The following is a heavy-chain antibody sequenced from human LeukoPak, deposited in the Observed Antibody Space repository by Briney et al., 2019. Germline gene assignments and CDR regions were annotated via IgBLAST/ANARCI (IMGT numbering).Heavy chain of an antibody. CDR2: ISTSGSSK. CDR1: GFTFSSYE. CDR3: ARELWFGGNDY. Sequence: GGSLRLSCAASGFTFSSYEMNWVRQAPGKGLEWVSYISTSGSSKHYADSVKGRLTISRDNAKNSLYLQMNSLRAEDTAVYYCARELWFGGNDYWGQGTLVTVSS. D-gene: IGHD3-10*01. J-gene: IGHJ4*02. V-gene: IGHV3-48*03.